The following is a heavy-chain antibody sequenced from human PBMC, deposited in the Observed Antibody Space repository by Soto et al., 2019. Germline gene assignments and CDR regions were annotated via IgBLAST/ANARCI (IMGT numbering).Heavy chain of an antibody. J-gene: IGHJ5*02. CDR2: INAGNGNT. CDR3: ARIAAARGWFDP. CDR1: GYTFTSYA. V-gene: IGHV1-3*01. D-gene: IGHD6-25*01. Sequence: ASVKVSCKASGYTFTSYAMHWVRQAPGQRLEWMGWINAGNGNTKYSQKFQGRVTITRDTSASTAYMELSSLRSEDTAVYYCARIAAARGWFDPWGQGTLVTVSS.